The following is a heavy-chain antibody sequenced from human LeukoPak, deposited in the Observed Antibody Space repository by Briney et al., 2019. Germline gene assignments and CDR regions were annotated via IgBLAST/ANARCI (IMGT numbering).Heavy chain of an antibody. CDR2: IIPIFGTA. V-gene: IGHV1-69*13. CDR1: GGTFISYA. J-gene: IGHJ3*02. D-gene: IGHD4-17*01. CDR3: AGEYDYGDYVGSAFDI. Sequence: ASVKVSCKASGGTFISYAISWVRQAPGQGLEWMGGIIPIFGTANYAQKFQGRVTITADESTSTAYMELCSLRSEDTAVYYCAGEYDYGDYVGSAFDIWGQGTMVTVSS.